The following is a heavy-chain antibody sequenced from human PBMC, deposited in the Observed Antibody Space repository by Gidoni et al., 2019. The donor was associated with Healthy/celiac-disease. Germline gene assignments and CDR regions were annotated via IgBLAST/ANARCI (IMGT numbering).Heavy chain of an antibody. Sequence: EVQLLESGGGLVQPGGSLRLSCAASGFTFSSYAMSWVRQAPGKGLEWVSAISGRGGSTYYADAVKGRFTISRDNSKNTLYLQMNSLRAEDTAVYYCAKRIAAAGNRVVDAFDIWGQGTMVTVSS. D-gene: IGHD6-13*01. CDR2: ISGRGGST. J-gene: IGHJ3*02. V-gene: IGHV3-23*01. CDR1: GFTFSSYA. CDR3: AKRIAAAGNRVVDAFDI.